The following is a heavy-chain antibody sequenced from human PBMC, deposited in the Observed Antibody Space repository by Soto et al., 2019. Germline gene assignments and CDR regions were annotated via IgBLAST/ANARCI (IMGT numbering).Heavy chain of an antibody. V-gene: IGHV5-10-1*01. J-gene: IGHJ4*02. Sequence: PGESLKISCKGSGYSFTSYWISWVRQMPGKGLEWMGRIDPSDSYTNYSPSFQGHVTISADKSISTAYLQWSSLKASDTAMYYCARHKSNYDFWSGSSDYWGQGTLVTVSS. CDR2: IDPSDSYT. D-gene: IGHD3-3*01. CDR3: ARHKSNYDFWSGSSDY. CDR1: GYSFTSYW.